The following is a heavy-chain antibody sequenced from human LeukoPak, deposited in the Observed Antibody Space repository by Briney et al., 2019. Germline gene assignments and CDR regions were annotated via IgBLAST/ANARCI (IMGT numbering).Heavy chain of an antibody. CDR2: ISYDGSNK. D-gene: IGHD2-2*01. Sequence: QSGGSLRLSCAASGFTFSSYGMHWVRQAPGKGLEWVAVISYDGSNKYYADSVKGRFTISRDNSKNTLYLQMNSLRAEDTAVYYCAKVYRRAIVVVPAAPDYFDYWGQGTLVTVSS. CDR3: AKVYRRAIVVVPAAPDYFDY. V-gene: IGHV3-30*18. CDR1: GFTFSSYG. J-gene: IGHJ4*02.